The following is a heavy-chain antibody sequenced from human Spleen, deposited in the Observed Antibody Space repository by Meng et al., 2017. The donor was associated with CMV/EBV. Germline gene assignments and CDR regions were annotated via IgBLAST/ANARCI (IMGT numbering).Heavy chain of an antibody. D-gene: IGHD1-26*01. J-gene: IGHJ4*02. Sequence: KSTGYSFRDYWMGWVRQMPGEGLEWMGIIYPADSDTRYSPSFQGQVTISADKSINTAYLRWSSLKASDTAIYYCARQIGGGTWGVDYWGQGALVTVSS. CDR1: GYSFRDYW. CDR3: ARQIGGGTWGVDY. V-gene: IGHV5-51*01. CDR2: IYPADSDT.